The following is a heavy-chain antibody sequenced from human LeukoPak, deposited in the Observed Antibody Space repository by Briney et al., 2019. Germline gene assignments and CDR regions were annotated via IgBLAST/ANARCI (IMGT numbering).Heavy chain of an antibody. J-gene: IGHJ4*02. CDR1: GFTFGDHG. V-gene: IGHV3-20*04. D-gene: IGHD4-17*01. Sequence: GGSLRLSCAASGFTFGDHGMSWVRQAPEKGLEWVSGISWNGGTTTYADSVKGRFTISRDNAKSSLYLQTNSLRAEDTALYYCARDLGSPGTNVDYWGQGTLVTVSS. CDR2: ISWNGGTT. CDR3: ARDLGSPGTNVDY.